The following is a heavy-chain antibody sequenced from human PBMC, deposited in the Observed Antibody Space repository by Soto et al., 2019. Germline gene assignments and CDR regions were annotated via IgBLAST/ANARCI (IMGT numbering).Heavy chain of an antibody. CDR3: AKALQIFVDYYGMDV. J-gene: IGHJ6*02. D-gene: IGHD3-3*01. V-gene: IGHV3-23*01. Sequence: GGSLRLSCAASGFTFSSYAMSWVRQAPGKGLEWVSAISGSGGSTYYADSVKGRFTISRDNSKNTLYLQMNSLRAEDTAVYYCAKALQIFVDYYGMDVWGQGTMVTVSS. CDR2: ISGSGGST. CDR1: GFTFSSYA.